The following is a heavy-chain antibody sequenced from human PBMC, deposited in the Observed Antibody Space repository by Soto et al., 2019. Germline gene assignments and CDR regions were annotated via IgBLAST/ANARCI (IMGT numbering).Heavy chain of an antibody. CDR2: MYNSGTT. CDR3: ARDQGSSWYHGHFDY. CDR1: GGSVDSGHYY. V-gene: IGHV4-61*01. Sequence: QVKMQESGPGLVKPSETLSLTCTVSGGSVDSGHYYWSWIRQPPGKGLEWIGNMYNSGTTNYNPSLKRRVTISVDTSKNQFSLSLSSLTAADTAVYYCARDQGSSWYHGHFDYWGRGTLVTVSS. J-gene: IGHJ4*02. D-gene: IGHD6-13*01.